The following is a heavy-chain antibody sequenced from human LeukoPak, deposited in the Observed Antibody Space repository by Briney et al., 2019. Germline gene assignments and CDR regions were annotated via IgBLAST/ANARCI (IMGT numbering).Heavy chain of an antibody. CDR3: ARGGRHIVVVTAITYNWFDP. D-gene: IGHD2-21*02. CDR1: GGSFSGYY. CDR2: INHSGST. V-gene: IGHV4-34*01. Sequence: SETLSLTCAVYGGSFSGYYWSWIRQPPGKGLEWIGEINHSGSTNYNPSLKSRVTISVDKSKNQFSRKLSSVTAADTAVYYCARGGRHIVVVTAITYNWFDPWGQGTLVTVSS. J-gene: IGHJ5*02.